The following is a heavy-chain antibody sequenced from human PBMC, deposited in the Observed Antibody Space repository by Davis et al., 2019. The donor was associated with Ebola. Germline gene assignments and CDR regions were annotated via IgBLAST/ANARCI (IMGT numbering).Heavy chain of an antibody. V-gene: IGHV3-74*01. CDR2: INPEATTT. D-gene: IGHD1-1*01. J-gene: IGHJ4*02. Sequence: GESLKISCEASGFTSRSYWMHWVRQAPGKGLVWVSRINPEATTTNYADSVKGRFTISRDNAKNTLYLQMNSLRDDDTAVYYCARGGLEPVDYWGQGTLVTVSS. CDR3: ARGGLEPVDY. CDR1: GFTSRSYW.